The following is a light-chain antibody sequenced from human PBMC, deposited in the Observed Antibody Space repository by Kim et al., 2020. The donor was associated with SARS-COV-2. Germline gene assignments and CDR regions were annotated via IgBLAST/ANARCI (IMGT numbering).Light chain of an antibody. J-gene: IGKJ5*01. CDR1: QSVSSNY. Sequence: EIVLTQSPGTLSLSPGERATLSCRASQSVSSNYLAWYQQKPGQAPRLLIYGASSRATGIPDRFSGSGSGTGFTLTISRLEPEDFAVYYCQQYGSSFGQGTRLEIK. CDR2: GAS. V-gene: IGKV3-20*01. CDR3: QQYGSS.